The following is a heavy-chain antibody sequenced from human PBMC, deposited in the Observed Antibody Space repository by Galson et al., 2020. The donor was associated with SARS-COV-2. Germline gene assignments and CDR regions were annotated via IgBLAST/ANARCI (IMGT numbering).Heavy chain of an antibody. J-gene: IGHJ6*03. CDR1: GGTFSSYA. V-gene: IGHV1-69*10. D-gene: IGHD3-3*01. Sequence: SSVQVSCKASGGTFSSYAISWVRQAPGHGLEWMVGIIPILGIANYAQKFQGRVTTTADKSTSSAYMELSSLRSEDTAVYYCARGGITVLGLTTHYYCYMDVWGKGTTVTVSS. CDR2: IIPILGIA. CDR3: ARGGITVLGLTTHYYCYMDV.